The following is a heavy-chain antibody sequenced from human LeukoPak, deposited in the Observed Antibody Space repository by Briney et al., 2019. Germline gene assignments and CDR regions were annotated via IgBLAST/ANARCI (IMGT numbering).Heavy chain of an antibody. CDR3: ARTTSLTASGYDY. V-gene: IGHV1-8*03. Sequence: ASVSVSCTASGYTFINYHINWLRPASGQGLEWMGWMNPNSGDRGYAQNFQGRATITSDTSISTAYMELSSLRSEDTAVYFCARTTSLTASGYDYWGQGTLVTVSS. CDR2: MNPNSGDR. J-gene: IGHJ4*02. D-gene: IGHD4-17*01. CDR1: GYTFINYH.